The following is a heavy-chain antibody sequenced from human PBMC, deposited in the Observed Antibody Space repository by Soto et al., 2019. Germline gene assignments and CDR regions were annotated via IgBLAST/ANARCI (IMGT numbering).Heavy chain of an antibody. D-gene: IGHD2-15*01. V-gene: IGHV3-23*01. CDR1: GFTFSSYA. CDR2: ISGSGGST. CDR3: AKEVRRIVVVVAATPRDAFDI. J-gene: IGHJ3*02. Sequence: EVQLLESGGGLVQPGGSLRLSCAASGFTFSSYAMSWVRQSPGKGLEWVSAISGSGGSTYYADSVKGRFTISRDNSKNTLYLQMNSLRAEDTAVYYCAKEVRRIVVVVAATPRDAFDIWGQGTMVTVSS.